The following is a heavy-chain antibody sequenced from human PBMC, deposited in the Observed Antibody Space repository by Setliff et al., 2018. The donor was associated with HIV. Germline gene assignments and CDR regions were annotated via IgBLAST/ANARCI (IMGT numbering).Heavy chain of an antibody. Sequence: PSETLSLTCTVSGGSISSGYYWSWIRQPPGKGLEWIGEINHSGSTNYNPSLKSRVTISVDTSKNQFSLKLSSVTAADPAVYYCARVEWNDGAFDIWGQGTMVTVSS. J-gene: IGHJ3*02. D-gene: IGHD1-1*01. CDR1: GGSISSGYY. CDR2: INHSGST. CDR3: ARVEWNDGAFDI. V-gene: IGHV4-34*01.